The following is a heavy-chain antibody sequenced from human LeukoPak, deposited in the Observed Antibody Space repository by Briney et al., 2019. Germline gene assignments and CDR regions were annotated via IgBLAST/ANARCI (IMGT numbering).Heavy chain of an antibody. J-gene: IGHJ6*04. CDR2: VKQEGSEE. CDR1: GFTFSSYW. CDR3: ARERITMVRGVNGYMRSPYYYYGMDV. V-gene: IGHV3-7*03. D-gene: IGHD3-10*01. Sequence: GGSLRLSCAAAGFTFSSYWMSWARQAPRKGLEWVANVKQEGSEEYYVDSVKGRFTISRDNAKNSLYLQMNSLRAEDTAVYYGARERITMVRGVNGYMRSPYYYYGMDVWGKGNTVTVSS.